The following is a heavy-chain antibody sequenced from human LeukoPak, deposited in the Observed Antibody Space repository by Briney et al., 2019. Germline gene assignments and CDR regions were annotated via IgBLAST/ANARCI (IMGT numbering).Heavy chain of an antibody. CDR2: ISAYNGNT. Sequence: ASVTVSCKASGYTFTSYGISWVRQAPGQGLAWMGWISAYNGNTNYAQKLQGRVTMHTDTSKNKAYMEPKSLRSDDTAVCYCARVQQLSYYDSSGYFDYWDRGTLVTVS. D-gene: IGHD3-22*01. J-gene: IGHJ4*02. CDR1: GYTFTSYG. CDR3: ARVQQLSYYDSSGYFDY. V-gene: IGHV1-18*01.